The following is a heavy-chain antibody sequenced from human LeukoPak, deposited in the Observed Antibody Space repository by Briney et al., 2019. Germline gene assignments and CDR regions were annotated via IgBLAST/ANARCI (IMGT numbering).Heavy chain of an antibody. Sequence: GGSLRLSCAASGFTFSSYAMSWVRQAPGKGLEWVSAISGSGGSTYYADSVKGRFTIPRDNSKNTLYLQMNSLRAEDTAVYYCAKGTGAVAGTGNFDYWGQGTLVTVSS. V-gene: IGHV3-23*01. CDR2: ISGSGGST. CDR3: AKGTGAVAGTGNFDY. CDR1: GFTFSSYA. J-gene: IGHJ4*02. D-gene: IGHD6-19*01.